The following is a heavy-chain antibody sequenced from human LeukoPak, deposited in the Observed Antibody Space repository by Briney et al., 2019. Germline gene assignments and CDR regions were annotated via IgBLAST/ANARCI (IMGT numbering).Heavy chain of an antibody. V-gene: IGHV3-23*01. CDR2: ISGSGGST. Sequence: ETLSLTCTVSGYSISTSYYWGWIRQPPGKGLEWVSAISGSGGSTYYADSVKGRFTISRDNSKNTLYLQMNSLRAEDTAVYYCAKVLYDSSGHDAFDIWGQGTMVTVSS. CDR1: GYSISTSY. CDR3: AKVLYDSSGHDAFDI. D-gene: IGHD3-22*01. J-gene: IGHJ3*02.